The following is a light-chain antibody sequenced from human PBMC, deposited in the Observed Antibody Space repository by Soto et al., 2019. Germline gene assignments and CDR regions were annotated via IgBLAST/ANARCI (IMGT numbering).Light chain of an antibody. CDR1: QSVSSSY. CDR2: GAY. J-gene: IGKJ1*01. V-gene: IGKV3-20*01. CDR3: QQYGSSPWT. Sequence: EIVLTQYPGTLSLSPGERSTLSCQALQSVSSSYLAWYQQKPGQAPRLLIYGAYSRATGITDRFSGSGSGTDFTLTISRLEPEDFAVYYCQQYGSSPWTVGQGTQVDIK.